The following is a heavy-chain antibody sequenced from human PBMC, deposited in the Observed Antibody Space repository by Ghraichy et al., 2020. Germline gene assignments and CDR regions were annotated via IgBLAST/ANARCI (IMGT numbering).Heavy chain of an antibody. CDR3: ATGGDSVNYEWGFLDY. Sequence: GGSLRLSCAASGFTFSSCGMGWVRQAPGKGLEWVAAISGSGERTFYADSVQGRFTISRDNSKHTLYLQMSGLRGEDTAVYYCATGGDSVNYEWGFLDYWGQGTLVSVSS. V-gene: IGHV3-23*01. D-gene: IGHD1-26*01. CDR2: ISGSGERT. CDR1: GFTFSSCG. J-gene: IGHJ4*02.